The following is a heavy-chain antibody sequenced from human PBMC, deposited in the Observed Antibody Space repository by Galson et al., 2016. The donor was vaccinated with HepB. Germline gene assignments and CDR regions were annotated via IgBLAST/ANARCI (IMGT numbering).Heavy chain of an antibody. CDR1: GFTFSRYS. J-gene: IGHJ4*02. CDR2: ISDSGSTT. V-gene: IGHV3-48*02. CDR3: TREGLSGEPLDY. Sequence: SLRLSCAASGFTFSRYSMNWVRQVPGKGLEWASYISDSGSTTYYVDSVKGRFTISRDNAKNSLYLQMNSLRDEDTAVYYCTREGLSGEPLDYWGQGTLVTVSS. D-gene: IGHD3-16*01.